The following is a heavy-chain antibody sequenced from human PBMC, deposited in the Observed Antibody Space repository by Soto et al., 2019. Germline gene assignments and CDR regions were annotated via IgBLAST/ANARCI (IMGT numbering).Heavy chain of an antibody. V-gene: IGHV3-11*01. D-gene: IGHD3-22*01. J-gene: IGHJ4*02. CDR2: ISGNGEII. Sequence: GGSLRLSCAASGFTFSDYYIHWIRRAPGKGLEWISYISGNGEIIQYAASARGRFTISRDNAENSVYLQMSSLKIEDTAVYYCATSPSYYDSSPYDYWGQGTLVTVSS. CDR3: ATSPSYYDSSPYDY. CDR1: GFTFSDYY.